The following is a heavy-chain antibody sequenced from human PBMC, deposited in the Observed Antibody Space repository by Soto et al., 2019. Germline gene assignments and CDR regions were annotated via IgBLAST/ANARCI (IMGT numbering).Heavy chain of an antibody. V-gene: IGHV1-18*01. CDR1: GYTFTSYV. J-gene: IGHJ4*02. CDR2: ISAYNGNT. Sequence: QVQLVQSGAEVKKPGASVKVSCKASGYTFTSYVISWVRQAPGPGLEWMGWISAYNGNTNYAQKLQGRVTMTTDTSESTAYMELMSLRSDDTAVYYCASDGRKVGYCSSTSCVWRYWGQGTLVAVSS. CDR3: ASDGRKVGYCSSTSCVWRY. D-gene: IGHD2-2*01.